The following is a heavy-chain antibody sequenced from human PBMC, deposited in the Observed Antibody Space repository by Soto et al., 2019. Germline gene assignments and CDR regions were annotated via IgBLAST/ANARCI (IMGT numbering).Heavy chain of an antibody. CDR2: ISYDGSNK. Sequence: GSLRLSCAASGXTFSSYWMHWVRQAPGKGLEWVAVISYDGSNKYYADSVKGRFTISRDNSKNTLYLQMNSIRAEDTAVYYCARSGSYDGYFDYWGQGTLGTVSS. CDR3: ARSGSYDGYFDY. CDR1: GXTFSSYW. D-gene: IGHD1-26*01. V-gene: IGHV3-30*03. J-gene: IGHJ4*02.